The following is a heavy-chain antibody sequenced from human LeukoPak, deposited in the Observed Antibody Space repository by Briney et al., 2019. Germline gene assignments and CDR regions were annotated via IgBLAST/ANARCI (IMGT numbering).Heavy chain of an antibody. D-gene: IGHD5-24*01. Sequence: GGSLRLSCAASGFTVSSNYMNWIRQAPGKGLEWVSVIYGGGNIYYADSVKGRFTISRDNSKNTLYLQMNSLRAEDTAVYYCARGAGYNYPYYFDYWGQGTLVTVSS. J-gene: IGHJ4*02. CDR1: GFTVSSNY. CDR2: IYGGGNI. CDR3: ARGAGYNYPYYFDY. V-gene: IGHV3-53*01.